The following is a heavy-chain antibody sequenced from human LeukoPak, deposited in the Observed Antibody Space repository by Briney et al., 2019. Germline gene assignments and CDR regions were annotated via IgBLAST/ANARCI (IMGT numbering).Heavy chain of an antibody. Sequence: SETLSLTCTVSGGSISSNYWSWMRQPPGKGLEWIGYIYSSGSTNYNRSLKSRVTMSVDTYKNQFSLKLTSVTAADTAVYYCVRAFWSGYYYVFDYWGQGTLVTVSS. J-gene: IGHJ4*02. CDR1: GGSISSNY. CDR3: VRAFWSGYYYVFDY. D-gene: IGHD3-3*01. V-gene: IGHV4-59*01. CDR2: IYSSGST.